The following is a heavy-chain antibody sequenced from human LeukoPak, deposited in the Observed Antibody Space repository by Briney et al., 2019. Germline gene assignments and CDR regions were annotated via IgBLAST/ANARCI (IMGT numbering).Heavy chain of an antibody. Sequence: GGSLRLSCAASGFTFSSYAMSWVRQAPGKGLEWVSAISGSGGSTYYADSVKGRFTISRDNSKNTLYLQMNSLRAEDTAVYYCAKSGWSGYYNWLYYYYMDVWGKGTTVTVSS. CDR1: GFTFSSYA. CDR2: ISGSGGST. V-gene: IGHV3-23*01. J-gene: IGHJ6*03. D-gene: IGHD3-3*01. CDR3: AKSGWSGYYNWLYYYYMDV.